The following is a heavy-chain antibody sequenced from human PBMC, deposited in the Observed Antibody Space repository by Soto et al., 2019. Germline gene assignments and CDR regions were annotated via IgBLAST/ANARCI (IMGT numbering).Heavy chain of an antibody. CDR2: ISAYPGNT. CDR3: ASVGATPFDY. D-gene: IGHD1-26*01. CDR1: GYTFTRYG. J-gene: IGHJ4*02. Sequence: GPAVQCYCKASGYTFTRYGISWVRQAPGQGLEWMAWISAYPGNTNYAQKLQGSVTMTTDTSTSTAYMELRSLSSDDTAVYYCASVGATPFDYWGQGTLVTVSS. V-gene: IGHV1-18*01.